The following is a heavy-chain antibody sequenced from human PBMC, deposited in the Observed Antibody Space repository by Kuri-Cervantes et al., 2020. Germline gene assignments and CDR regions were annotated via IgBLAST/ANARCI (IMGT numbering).Heavy chain of an antibody. CDR1: GYTFTSYY. V-gene: IGHV1-46*01. D-gene: IGHD3-22*01. CDR2: INPSGGST. J-gene: IGHJ4*02. CDR3: ARADTYYYDSSGYYALGY. Sequence: ASVKVSCKASGYTFTSYYMHWVRQAPGQGLEWMGIINPSGGSTSYAQKFQGRVTMTRDTSTSTVYMELSSLRSEDTAVYYCARADTYYYDSSGYYALGYWGQGTLVTVSS.